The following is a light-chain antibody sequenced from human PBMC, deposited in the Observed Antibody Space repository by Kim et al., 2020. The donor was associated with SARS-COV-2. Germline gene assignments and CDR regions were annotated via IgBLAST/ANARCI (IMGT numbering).Light chain of an antibody. CDR2: EVC. CDR3: CSYAGSSTFYV. Sequence: QSALTQPASVSGSPGQSITISCTGTSSDVGSYNLVSWYQQHPGKAPKLMIYEVCKRPSGVSNRFSGSKSGNTASLTISGLQAEDEADYYCCSYAGSSTFYVFGTGTKVTVL. CDR1: SSDVGSYNL. J-gene: IGLJ1*01. V-gene: IGLV2-23*02.